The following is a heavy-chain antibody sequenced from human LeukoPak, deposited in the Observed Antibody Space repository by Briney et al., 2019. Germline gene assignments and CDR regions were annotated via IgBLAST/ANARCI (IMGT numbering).Heavy chain of an antibody. CDR3: ARMGWELSADWFDP. CDR1: GYSISSGYY. D-gene: IGHD1-26*01. J-gene: IGHJ5*02. V-gene: IGHV4-38-2*02. Sequence: SETLSLTCTVSGYSISSGYYWGWIRQPPGKGLEWIGSMYYSGSVYYNPSLKSRVTISVDTSKNQFSLKLSSVTAADTAVYYCARMGWELSADWFDPWGQGTLVIVSS. CDR2: MYYSGSV.